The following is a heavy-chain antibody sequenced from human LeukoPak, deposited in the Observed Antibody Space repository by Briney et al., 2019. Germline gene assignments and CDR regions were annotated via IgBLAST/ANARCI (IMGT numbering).Heavy chain of an antibody. Sequence: GASVKVSCKASGGTFSSYAISWVRQAPGQGLEWMGGIIPIFGTANYAQKFQGRVTITADESTSTAYMELSSLRSEDTAVYYCASWPGAWYGEDYWGQGTRVTVSS. CDR2: IIPIFGTA. D-gene: IGHD3-10*01. V-gene: IGHV1-69*13. CDR1: GGTFSSYA. CDR3: ASWPGAWYGEDY. J-gene: IGHJ4*02.